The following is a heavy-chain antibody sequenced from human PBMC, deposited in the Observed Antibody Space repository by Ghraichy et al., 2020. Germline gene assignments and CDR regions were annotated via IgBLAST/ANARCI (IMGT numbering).Heavy chain of an antibody. CDR3: ATHPTFRIAAANVVSQNYYYYYGMDV. D-gene: IGHD6-13*01. J-gene: IGHJ6*02. CDR1: GGSISSSSYY. CDR2: IYYSGST. V-gene: IGHV4-39*01. Sequence: SQTLSLTCTVSGGSISSSSYYWGWIRQPPGKGLEWIGSIYYSGSTYYNPSLKSRVTISVDTSKNQFSLKLSSVTAADTAVYYCATHPTFRIAAANVVSQNYYYYYGMDVWGQGTTVTVSS.